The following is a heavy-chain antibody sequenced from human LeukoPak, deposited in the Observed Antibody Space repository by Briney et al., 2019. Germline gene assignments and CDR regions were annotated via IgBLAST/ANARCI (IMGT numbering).Heavy chain of an antibody. V-gene: IGHV4-4*08. CDR1: DGSINGYY. D-gene: IGHD4-23*01. Sequence: SETLSLTCTVSDGSINGYYWSWIRQPPGKGLDWIGYMYSGGTTNYSPSLKSRVTVSVDTSKNQFSLKLSSVTAADTAVYYCARDFPDYGGNSFDYWGQGILVTVSS. CDR2: MYSGGTT. CDR3: ARDFPDYGGNSFDY. J-gene: IGHJ4*02.